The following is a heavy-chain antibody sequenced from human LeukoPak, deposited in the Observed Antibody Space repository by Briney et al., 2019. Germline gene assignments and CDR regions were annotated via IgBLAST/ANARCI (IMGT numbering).Heavy chain of an antibody. V-gene: IGHV3-74*01. CDR1: GFTFSSYW. J-gene: IGHJ4*02. D-gene: IGHD5-12*01. CDR3: AKDDALEGYGFDY. CDR2: INTDGSNT. Sequence: GGSLRLSCAASGFTFSSYWMHWVRQAPGKGLVWVSRINTDGSNTSYADSVKGRFTISRDNAKNTLCLQMNSLRAEDTAVYYCAKDDALEGYGFDYWGQGTLVTVSS.